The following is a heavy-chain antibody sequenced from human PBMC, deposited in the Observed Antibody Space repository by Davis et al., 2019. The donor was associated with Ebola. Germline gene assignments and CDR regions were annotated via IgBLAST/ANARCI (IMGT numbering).Heavy chain of an antibody. Sequence: SETLSLTCTVSGYSISGGYYWGWIRRPPGKGLEWIGSIYHSGSTYYNPSLKSRVTISVDTSKNQFSLKLRSMTAADTAVYYCARVGTYGAFDIWGLGTRVTVSS. J-gene: IGHJ3*02. CDR1: GYSISGGYY. V-gene: IGHV4-38-2*02. CDR3: ARVGTYGAFDI. D-gene: IGHD4-17*01. CDR2: IYHSGST.